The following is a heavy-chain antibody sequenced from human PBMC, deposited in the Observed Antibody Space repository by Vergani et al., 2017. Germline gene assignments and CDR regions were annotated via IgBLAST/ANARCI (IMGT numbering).Heavy chain of an antibody. J-gene: IGHJ5*02. CDR2: INYSGST. V-gene: IGHV4-61*10. CDR3: ARVRINAAARGRGFDP. Sequence: QVHLQESGPGPVKPSETLSPTCTVPGFSVSTGSYYWSWIRQPAGKGLEWIAYINYSGSTNYNPSLKSRVTISIDTSKNQFSLKLSSVTAAGTAVYYCARVRINAAARGRGFDPWGQGILVTVSS. D-gene: IGHD6-13*01. CDR1: GFSVSTGSYY.